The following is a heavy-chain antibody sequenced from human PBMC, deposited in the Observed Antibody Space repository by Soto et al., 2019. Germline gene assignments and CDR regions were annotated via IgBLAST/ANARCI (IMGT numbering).Heavy chain of an antibody. J-gene: IGHJ5*02. CDR3: AKGDNLGPKTVYDFDP. V-gene: IGHV6-1*01. CDR1: GDSVSSNTAS. CDR2: TYFRSKWYN. Sequence: SQTLSLTCAISGDSVSSNTASWNWIRQSPSRGLEWLGRTYFRSKWYNDYAVSVKRRIIINPDTSNNQFSLQLNSATPEDTAVYFCAKGDNLGPKTVYDFDPWGQGIMVTVSS. D-gene: IGHD3-3*01.